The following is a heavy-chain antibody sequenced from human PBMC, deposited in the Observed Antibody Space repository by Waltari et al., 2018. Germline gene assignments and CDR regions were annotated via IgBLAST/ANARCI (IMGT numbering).Heavy chain of an antibody. CDR3: ARAYYDILTGYLSDAFDI. CDR2: IYHSGGT. J-gene: IGHJ3*02. CDR1: GYSISSGYY. V-gene: IGHV4-38-2*01. Sequence: QVQLQESGPGLVKPSETLSLTCAVSGYSISSGYYWGWIRQPPGKGLEWIGRIYHSGGTYYNPSLKSRVTISVDTSKNQFSLKLSSVTAADTAVYYCARAYYDILTGYLSDAFDIWGQGTMVTVSS. D-gene: IGHD3-9*01.